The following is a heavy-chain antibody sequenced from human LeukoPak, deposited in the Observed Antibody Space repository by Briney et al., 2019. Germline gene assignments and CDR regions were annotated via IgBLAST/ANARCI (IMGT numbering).Heavy chain of an antibody. CDR2: INHSGST. J-gene: IGHJ4*02. Sequence: SETLSLTCAVYGGSFSGYYWGWIRQPPGEGLEWIGEINHSGSTNYNPSLKSRVTISVDTSKNQFSLKLSSVTAADTAVYYCARGTTVTTPYYFDYWGQGTLVTVSS. CDR3: ARGTTVTTPYYFDY. CDR1: GGSFSGYY. D-gene: IGHD4-17*01. V-gene: IGHV4-34*01.